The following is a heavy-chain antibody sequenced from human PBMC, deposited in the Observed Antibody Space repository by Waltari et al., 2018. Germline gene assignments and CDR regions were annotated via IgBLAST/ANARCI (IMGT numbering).Heavy chain of an antibody. D-gene: IGHD4-17*01. CDR2: ISYDGSNK. CDR1: GFTFSSYA. J-gene: IGHJ4*02. V-gene: IGHV3-30-3*01. Sequence: QVQLVESGGGVVQPGRSLRLSCAASGFTFSSYAMHWVRQAPGKGLEWVAVISYDGSNKYYADSVKGRFTISRDNSKNTLYLQMNSLRAEDTAVYYCTRGEGYGDSDVDYWGQGTLVTVSS. CDR3: TRGEGYGDSDVDY.